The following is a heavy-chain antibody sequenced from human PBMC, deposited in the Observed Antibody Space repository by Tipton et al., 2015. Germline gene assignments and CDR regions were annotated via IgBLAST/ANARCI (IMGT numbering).Heavy chain of an antibody. CDR2: SYHSGTT. CDR1: GYSIATGYY. V-gene: IGHV4-38-2*01. D-gene: IGHD4-23*01. CDR3: ARARGRHGGLFDS. J-gene: IGHJ4*02. Sequence: GLVKPSGTLSVTCAVSGYSIATGYYWGWIRQPPGKGLEWIGNSYHSGTTYYNPSLKSRVTISVDTSKTQFSLKMSSVTASDTAVYYCARARGRHGGLFDSWGQGILVTVSS.